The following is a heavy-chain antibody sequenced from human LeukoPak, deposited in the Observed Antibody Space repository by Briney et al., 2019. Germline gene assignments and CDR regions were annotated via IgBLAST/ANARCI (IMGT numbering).Heavy chain of an antibody. V-gene: IGHV3-64D*06. D-gene: IGHD5-18*01. CDR2: ISSHGGST. CDR3: VKGDTAMLTYPHTFEY. J-gene: IGHJ4*02. Sequence: PGGSLRLSCSASGFTFSNYAMHWVRQAPGKGLEYVSVISSHGGSTYYADSVKGRFTISRDNSKNTLSLQMSSLRAEDTAVCYCVKGDTAMLTYPHTFEYWGQGALVTVSS. CDR1: GFTFSNYA.